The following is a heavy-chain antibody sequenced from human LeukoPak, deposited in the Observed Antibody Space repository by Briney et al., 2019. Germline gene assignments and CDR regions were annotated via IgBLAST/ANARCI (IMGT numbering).Heavy chain of an antibody. CDR3: ARGTSGPDS. V-gene: IGHV3-23*01. CDR2: ISAGGGTT. CDR1: GFTFSSFD. J-gene: IGHJ4*02. Sequence: PGGSLRLSCAASGFTFSSFDMSWVRQAPGKGLEWVSGISAGGGTTYYADSVKGRFTISRDNSKNTLYLQFNSLRAEDTAVYYCARGTSGPDSRGQGTLVTVSS. D-gene: IGHD1-1*01.